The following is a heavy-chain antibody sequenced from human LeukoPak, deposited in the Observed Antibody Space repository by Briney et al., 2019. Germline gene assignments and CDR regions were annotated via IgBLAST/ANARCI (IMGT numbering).Heavy chain of an antibody. CDR1: GFTFSSYG. CDR2: ISDSGGDT. Sequence: GSLRLSCAASGFTFSSYGMSWVRQAPGKGLEWVSAISDSGGDTDYADSVKGRFTISRDNSENTLSLQMNRLRAGDTAVYYCAKDSSRGYSYDEWGQGTLVTVSS. V-gene: IGHV3-23*01. J-gene: IGHJ4*02. D-gene: IGHD5-18*01. CDR3: AKDSSRGYSYDE.